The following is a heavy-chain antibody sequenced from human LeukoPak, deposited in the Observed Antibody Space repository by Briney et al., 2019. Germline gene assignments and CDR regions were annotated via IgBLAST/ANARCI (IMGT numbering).Heavy chain of an antibody. J-gene: IGHJ6*03. CDR2: INHSGST. D-gene: IGHD3-10*01. CDR1: GGSFSGYY. V-gene: IGHV4-34*01. Sequence: PSETLSLTCAVHGGSFSGYYWSWIRQPPGKGLEWIGEINHSGSTNYNPSLKSRVTISVDTSKNQFSLKLSSVTAADTAVYYCARVGRYATMVRGVIQYYYYYYYMDVWGKGTTVTVSS. CDR3: ARVGRYATMVRGVIQYYYYYYYMDV.